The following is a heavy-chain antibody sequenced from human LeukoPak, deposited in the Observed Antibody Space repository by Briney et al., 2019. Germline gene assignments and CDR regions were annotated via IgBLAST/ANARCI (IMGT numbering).Heavy chain of an antibody. D-gene: IGHD4-17*01. CDR2: IYYSGST. Sequence: SETLSLTCTVSGGSISSYYWSWIRQPPGKGLEWIGYIYYSGSTNYNPSLKSRVTISVDTSKNQFSLKLSSVTAADTAVYYCASESPDYEGYAFDIWGQGTMVTVSS. J-gene: IGHJ3*02. CDR3: ASESPDYEGYAFDI. V-gene: IGHV4-59*01. CDR1: GGSISSYY.